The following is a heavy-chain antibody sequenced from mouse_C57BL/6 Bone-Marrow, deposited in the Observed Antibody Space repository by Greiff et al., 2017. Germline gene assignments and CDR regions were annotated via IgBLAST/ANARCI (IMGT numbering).Heavy chain of an antibody. CDR3: ASSYDYDDYTMDY. Sequence: QVQLQQPGAELVKPGASVKLSCKASGYTFTNYWMHWVKQRPEQGLEWIGMMHPNGGSPDYNEKFKSEATLRVDKSSRTAYLELSSLTSEDSAVYYCASSYDYDDYTMDYWGQGTSVTVSS. J-gene: IGHJ4*01. CDR2: MHPNGGSP. D-gene: IGHD2-4*01. CDR1: GYTFTNYW. V-gene: IGHV1-64*01.